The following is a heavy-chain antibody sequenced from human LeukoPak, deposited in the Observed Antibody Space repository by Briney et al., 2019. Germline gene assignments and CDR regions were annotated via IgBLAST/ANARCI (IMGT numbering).Heavy chain of an antibody. J-gene: IGHJ4*02. CDR2: IRYDGSNK. CDR1: GFTFSTYA. D-gene: IGHD6-13*01. CDR3: AKDFTGYSSSWFDY. Sequence: GGSLRLSCVASGFTFSTYAMGWVRQAPGKGLEWVAFIRYDGSNKYYADSVKGRFTISRDNSKNTLYLQMNSLRAEDTAVYYCAKDFTGYSSSWFDYWGQGTLVTVSS. V-gene: IGHV3-30*02.